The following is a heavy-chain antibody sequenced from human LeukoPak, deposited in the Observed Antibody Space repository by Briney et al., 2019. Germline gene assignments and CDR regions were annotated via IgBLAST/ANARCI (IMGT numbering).Heavy chain of an antibody. V-gene: IGHV5-51*01. CDR1: GYSFTSYW. D-gene: IGHD5-18*01. Sequence: GESLKISCKASGYSFTSYWIGWVRQMPGKGLEWVGIIDPSDSETRYTPSFQGQVTISVDKSLTTAYLQWNSLKASDTAMYYWARQTAMGRSGDYWGQGTLVTVSS. J-gene: IGHJ4*02. CDR2: IDPSDSET. CDR3: ARQTAMGRSGDY.